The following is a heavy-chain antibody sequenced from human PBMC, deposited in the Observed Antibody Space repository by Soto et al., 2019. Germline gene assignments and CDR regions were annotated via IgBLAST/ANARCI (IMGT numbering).Heavy chain of an antibody. CDR1: GYTFSGYS. D-gene: IGHD6-13*01. Sequence: QVQLVQSGADVKKPGASVKVSCKTSGYTFSGYSMHWLRQAPGQGLEWMGWMNPNSGGTDYAQNFQGRVSMTWDTSISTAYMELSRLRSDDTAIYYCARGYYSSSWRGFDYWGQGTLVTVSS. J-gene: IGHJ4*02. CDR3: ARGYYSSSWRGFDY. V-gene: IGHV1-2*02. CDR2: MNPNSGGT.